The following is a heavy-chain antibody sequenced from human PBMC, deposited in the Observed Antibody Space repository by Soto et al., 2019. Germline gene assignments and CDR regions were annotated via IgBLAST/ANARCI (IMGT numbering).Heavy chain of an antibody. CDR1: GLTFSSNW. J-gene: IGHJ4*02. V-gene: IGHV3-74*01. Sequence: EVQLVESGGGLVQPGGSLRLSCAASGLTFSSNWMHWVRQGPGKGLLWVSRIDNDGSSRDYADSVKGRFTISRDNAKNTLYLEMRSLRAEDTAVYYCATGSGWYRPDYWGQGTLVTVSS. D-gene: IGHD6-19*01. CDR2: IDNDGSSR. CDR3: ATGSGWYRPDY.